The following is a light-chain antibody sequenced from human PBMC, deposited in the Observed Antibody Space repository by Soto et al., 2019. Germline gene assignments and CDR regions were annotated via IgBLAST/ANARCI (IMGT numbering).Light chain of an antibody. J-gene: IGLJ1*01. Sequence: QSALTQPASVSGSPGQSITISCTGTSSDIGGYKYVSWYQQHPGKAPKVMIYEVSNRASGVSTRFSGSKSGNTASLTISGLQADDEGDYYCSSYRSIGSLVFGTGTKLTVL. CDR2: EVS. V-gene: IGLV2-14*01. CDR1: SSDIGGYKY. CDR3: SSYRSIGSLV.